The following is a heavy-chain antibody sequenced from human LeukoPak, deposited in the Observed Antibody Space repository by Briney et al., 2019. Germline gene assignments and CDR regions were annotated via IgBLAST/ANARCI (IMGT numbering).Heavy chain of an antibody. V-gene: IGHV3-9*01. CDR1: GFTFDDYA. CDR3: AKTLFGELFLDAFDI. CDR2: ISWNSGSI. Sequence: GGSLRLSCAASGFTFDDYAMHWVRQAPGKGLEWVSGISWNSGSIGYADSVKGRFTISRDNAKNSLYLQMNSLRAEDTALYYCAKTLFGELFLDAFDIWGQGTMVTVSS. J-gene: IGHJ3*02. D-gene: IGHD3-10*01.